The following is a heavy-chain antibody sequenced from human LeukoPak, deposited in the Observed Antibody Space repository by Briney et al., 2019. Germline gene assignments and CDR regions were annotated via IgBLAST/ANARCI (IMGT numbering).Heavy chain of an antibody. D-gene: IGHD3-3*01. J-gene: IGHJ4*02. Sequence: GGSLRLSCTASGFTFGDYAMSWVRQAPGKGLEWVGRIKSKTDGGTTDYAAPVKGRFTISRDDSKNTLYLQMNSLKTEDTAVYYCTTGSSRRITIFGVVIGVDYWGQGTLVTVSS. CDR2: IKSKTDGGTT. CDR3: TTGSSRRITIFGVVIGVDY. CDR1: GFTFGDYA. V-gene: IGHV3-15*01.